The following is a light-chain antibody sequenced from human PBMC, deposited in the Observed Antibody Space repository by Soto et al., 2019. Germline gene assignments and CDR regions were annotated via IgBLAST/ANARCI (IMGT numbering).Light chain of an antibody. CDR3: GSYTTYRPYV. J-gene: IGLJ1*01. Sequence: QSVLTQPASVSGSPGQSITIPCTGTSSDIGNYNSVSWYQQHPGKAPKLIIFVVTNRPSGISDRFSGSKSGNTASLTISGLQADDEAVYYCGSYTTYRPYVFGSGTKLTVL. CDR2: VVT. CDR1: SSDIGNYNS. V-gene: IGLV2-14*01.